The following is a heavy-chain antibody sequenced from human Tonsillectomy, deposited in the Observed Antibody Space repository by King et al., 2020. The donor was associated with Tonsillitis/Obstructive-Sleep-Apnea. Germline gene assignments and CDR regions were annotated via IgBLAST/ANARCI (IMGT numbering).Heavy chain of an antibody. J-gene: IGHJ6*03. V-gene: IGHV6-1*01. D-gene: IGHD2-2*01. CDR2: TYYRSKWYN. Sequence: VQLQQSGPGLVKPSQTLSLTCAISGDSVSSNSAAWNWLRQSPSRGLEWLGRTYYRSKWYNDYAVSVKSRITINPDTSKNQFSLQLNSVTPEDTAVYYCASERIVVVPAAISNYYYYMDVWGKGTTVTVSS. CDR1: GDSVSSNSAA. CDR3: ASERIVVVPAAISNYYYYMDV.